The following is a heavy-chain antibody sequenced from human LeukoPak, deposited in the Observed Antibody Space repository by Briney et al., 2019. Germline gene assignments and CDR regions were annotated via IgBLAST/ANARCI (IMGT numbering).Heavy chain of an antibody. CDR1: GVSIRSTSYY. CDR3: ASGYFVHTFDF. J-gene: IGHJ4*02. Sequence: SETLSLTCTVSGVSIRSTSYYWGWIRQPPGKGLEWIGSIYFSGNTYYNPSLKTRVTISIDTSKNRFSLKLTSVTAADTAIFYCASGYFVHTFDFWGQGTLGTVSS. CDR2: IYFSGNT. D-gene: IGHD2-2*03. V-gene: IGHV4-39*01.